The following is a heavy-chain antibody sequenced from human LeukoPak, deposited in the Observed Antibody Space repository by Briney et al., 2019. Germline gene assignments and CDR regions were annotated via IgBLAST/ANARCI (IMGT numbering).Heavy chain of an antibody. J-gene: IGHJ6*03. D-gene: IGHD6-13*01. Sequence: TGGSLGLSCAASGFTFSSYWMSWVRQAPGKGLEWVANIKQDGSEKYYVDSVKGRFTISRDNAKNSLYLQMNSLRAEDTAVYYCARKGAAAGSYYYYYYMDVWGKGTTVTVSS. V-gene: IGHV3-7*01. CDR2: IKQDGSEK. CDR1: GFTFSSYW. CDR3: ARKGAAAGSYYYYYYMDV.